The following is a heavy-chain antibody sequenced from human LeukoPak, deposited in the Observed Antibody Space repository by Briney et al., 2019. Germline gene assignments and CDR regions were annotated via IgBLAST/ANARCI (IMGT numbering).Heavy chain of an antibody. J-gene: IGHJ4*02. CDR2: IYHSGST. CDR1: GGSISSSNW. D-gene: IGHD6-19*01. CDR3: ARDSGIAVAGPQGY. Sequence: SGTLSLTCAVSGGSISSSNWWSWVRQPPGKGLEWIGEIYHSGSTNYNPSLKSRVTISVDKSKNQFSLKLSSVTAADTAVYYCARDSGIAVAGPQGYWGQGTLVTVSS. V-gene: IGHV4-4*02.